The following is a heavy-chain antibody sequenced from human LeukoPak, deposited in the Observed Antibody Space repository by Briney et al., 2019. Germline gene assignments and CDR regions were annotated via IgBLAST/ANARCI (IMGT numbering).Heavy chain of an antibody. CDR3: AKDGRDGYNYPSYYFDY. J-gene: IGHJ4*02. CDR1: GFTFSIYC. CDR2: ILSDVSNK. D-gene: IGHD5-12*01. V-gene: IGHV3-30*18. Sequence: GGSLRLSCAASGFTFSIYCMHWVRQAPGKGLEWVAFILSDVSNKYYADSMKGSFTISRVNSKNTLYLQVNSLRAEDTAVYYCAKDGRDGYNYPSYYFDYWGQGTLVTVSS.